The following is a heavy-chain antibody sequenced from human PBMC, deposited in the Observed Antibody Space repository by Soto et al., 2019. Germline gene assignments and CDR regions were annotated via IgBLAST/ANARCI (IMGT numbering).Heavy chain of an antibody. J-gene: IGHJ6*03. CDR1: GYTFTSYD. D-gene: IGHD6-6*01. V-gene: IGHV1-8*01. Sequence: ASVKVSCKASGYTFTSYDINWVRQATGQGLEWMGWMNPNSGNTGYAQKFQGRVTMTRNTSISTAYMELSSLRSGDTAVYYCAREAPLFSSSSRSYYYYMDVWGKGTTVTVSS. CDR2: MNPNSGNT. CDR3: AREAPLFSSSSRSYYYYMDV.